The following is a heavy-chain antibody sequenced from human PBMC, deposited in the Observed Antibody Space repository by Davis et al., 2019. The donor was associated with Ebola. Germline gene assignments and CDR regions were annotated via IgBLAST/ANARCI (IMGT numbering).Heavy chain of an antibody. V-gene: IGHV3-7*01. CDR3: ARHIGIMGVTTFNY. CDR1: GFTFANYW. D-gene: IGHD1-26*01. CDR2: LKEDESQK. Sequence: GGSLRLSCVVSGFTFANYWMTWVRQAPGKGLEWVASLKEDESQKYYVDSVKGRFTISRDNAENSLFLQMNSLRAEDTAVYYCARHIGIMGVTTFNYWGQGTLVIVSS. J-gene: IGHJ4*02.